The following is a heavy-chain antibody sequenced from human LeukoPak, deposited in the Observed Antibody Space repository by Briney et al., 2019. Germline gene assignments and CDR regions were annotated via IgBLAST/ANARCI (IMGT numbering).Heavy chain of an antibody. CDR1: GGSISSYY. Sequence: SETLSLTCTVSGGSISSYYWSWIRQPPGKGLEWIGYIYYSGSTNYNPSLKSRVTISVDTSKNQFSLKLSSVTAADTAVYYCAGSFRITMVRGASYYFDYWGQGTLVTVSS. CDR2: IYYSGST. J-gene: IGHJ4*02. V-gene: IGHV4-59*01. D-gene: IGHD3-10*01. CDR3: AGSFRITMVRGASYYFDY.